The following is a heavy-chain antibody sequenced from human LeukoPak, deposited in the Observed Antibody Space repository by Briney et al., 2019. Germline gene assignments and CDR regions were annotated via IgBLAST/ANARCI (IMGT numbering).Heavy chain of an antibody. Sequence: SVKVSCKASVYTFTSYDINCVRQATRPRLEGMGWMNPNSVNTGYAQTVQGRVTMTRNTSISTAYMELSSLRSEDTAVYYCPRGAPRSSSSWTYWGQGTLVTGSS. D-gene: IGHD6-13*01. V-gene: IGHV1-8*01. CDR1: VYTFTSYD. CDR3: PRGAPRSSSSWTY. J-gene: IGHJ4*02. CDR2: MNPNSVNT.